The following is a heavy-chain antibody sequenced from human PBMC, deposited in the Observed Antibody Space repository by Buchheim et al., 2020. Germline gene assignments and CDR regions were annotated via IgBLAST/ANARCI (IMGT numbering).Heavy chain of an antibody. D-gene: IGHD1-26*01. Sequence: QVQLVESGGGLVKPGGSLRLSCAASGFTFSDYYMSWIRQAPGKGLQWISSSTTSGTTVDYADSVKGRFTVSRDNTKNSLYLQMNNLRAEDTAVYYCARERWGVGAMGHHDYWGQGTL. CDR2: STTSGTTV. J-gene: IGHJ4*02. V-gene: IGHV3-11*01. CDR3: ARERWGVGAMGHHDY. CDR1: GFTFSDYY.